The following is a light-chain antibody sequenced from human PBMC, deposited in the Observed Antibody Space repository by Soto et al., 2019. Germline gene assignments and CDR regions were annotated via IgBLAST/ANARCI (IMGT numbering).Light chain of an antibody. J-gene: IGLJ1*01. CDR2: DVT. CDR1: SSDVGGYNY. Sequence: QSALTQPRSVSGAPXQSVTISCTGTSSDVGGYNYVSXXRQXPGKAPKLMIYDVTKRTSGVYYRFSGYKSGNTASLTISGLQADDEGEYFCISYKPDDTFVFATGTKVTVL. CDR3: ISYKPDDTFV. V-gene: IGLV2-11*01.